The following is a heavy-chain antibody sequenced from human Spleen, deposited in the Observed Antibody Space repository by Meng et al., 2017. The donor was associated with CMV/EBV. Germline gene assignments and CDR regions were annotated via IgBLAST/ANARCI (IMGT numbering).Heavy chain of an antibody. D-gene: IGHD2-8*01. Sequence: QVGQLQHGAEVSLTGAEIRSSPTVSVEDSLSYYFGCWLRAPEERVMWLIWIIHNSGSTNYHPKLEGRATITRDTSINTASLKLSTVRSADTAVYYCARGRAIGASPADYWGQGTLVTVSS. CDR2: IIHNSGST. V-gene: IGHV1-2*02. CDR1: VEDSLSYY. J-gene: IGHJ4*02. CDR3: ARGRAIGASPADY.